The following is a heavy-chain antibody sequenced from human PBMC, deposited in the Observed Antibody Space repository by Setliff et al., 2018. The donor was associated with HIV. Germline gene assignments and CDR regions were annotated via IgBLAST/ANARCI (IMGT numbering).Heavy chain of an antibody. CDR1: GFTFSSYS. Sequence: PGESLKISCAASGFTFSSYSVNWVRQAPGKGLEWVSYISHTTSTIYYADSVKGRFTISRDNAKNSLYLQMNSLRAEDTAVYYCARDTIVGAIPLLDYWGQGTPVTVSS. J-gene: IGHJ4*02. D-gene: IGHD1-26*01. V-gene: IGHV3-48*04. CDR3: ARDTIVGAIPLLDY. CDR2: ISHTTSTI.